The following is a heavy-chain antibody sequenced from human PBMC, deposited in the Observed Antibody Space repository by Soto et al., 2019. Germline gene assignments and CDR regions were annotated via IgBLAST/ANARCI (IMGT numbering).Heavy chain of an antibody. J-gene: IGHJ4*02. CDR3: ARATMVRGFLFAY. Sequence: SERLSLTCTVWGGSISSYYWRWIRQPPGKGLECIGYIYYSGSTNYNPSLKSRVTISVDTSKNQFSLKLSSVTAADTAVYHCARATMVRGFLFAYWGQGTLVTVSS. D-gene: IGHD3-10*01. CDR1: GGSISSYY. CDR2: IYYSGST. V-gene: IGHV4-59*01.